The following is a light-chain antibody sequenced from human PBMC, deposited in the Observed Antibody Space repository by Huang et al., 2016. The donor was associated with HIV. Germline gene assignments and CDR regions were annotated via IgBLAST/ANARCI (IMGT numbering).Light chain of an antibody. Sequence: DIVLTQSPDSLAVSLGERATINCSSSRSILYNSNNKNYLAWHQRKPGQSPKLLIYWASTRESGVPDRFSGSGSETDFTLTISSLQAEDGAVYFCQQYYTTPGTFGPGTTVHIK. CDR2: WAS. CDR3: QQYYTTPGT. CDR1: RSILYNSNNKNY. V-gene: IGKV4-1*01. J-gene: IGKJ3*01.